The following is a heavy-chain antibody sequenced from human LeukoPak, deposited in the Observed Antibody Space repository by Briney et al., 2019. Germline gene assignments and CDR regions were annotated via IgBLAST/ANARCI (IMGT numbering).Heavy chain of an antibody. D-gene: IGHD3-9*01. J-gene: IGHJ6*02. V-gene: IGHV3-30*18. CDR3: AKDLELRYFDWPNYYYYGMDV. CDR1: GFTFSSYG. Sequence: GRSLRLYCAASGFTFSSYGRHWVRQAPGKGLEWVAVIAYDGSNKYYADSEKGRFTISRDNSKNTLYLQMNSLRAEDTAVYYCAKDLELRYFDWPNYYYYGMDVWGQGTTVTVSS. CDR2: IAYDGSNK.